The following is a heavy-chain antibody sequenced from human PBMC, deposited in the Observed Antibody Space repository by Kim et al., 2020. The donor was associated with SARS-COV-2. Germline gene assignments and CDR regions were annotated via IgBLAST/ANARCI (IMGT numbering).Heavy chain of an antibody. D-gene: IGHD1-26*01. V-gene: IGHV3-30*04. CDR3: ARGRAVPTYFDY. Sequence: GGSLILSCAASGFTFSSYAMHWVRQAPGKGLEWVAVISYDGSNKYYADSVKGRFTISRDNSKNTLYLQMNSLRAEDTAVYYCARGRAVPTYFDYWGQGTLVTVSS. CDR1: GFTFSSYA. J-gene: IGHJ4*02. CDR2: ISYDGSNK.